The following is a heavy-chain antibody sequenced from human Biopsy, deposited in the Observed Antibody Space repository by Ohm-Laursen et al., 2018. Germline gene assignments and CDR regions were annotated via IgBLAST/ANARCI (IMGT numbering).Heavy chain of an antibody. CDR3: AIEGGTHSKPFDY. V-gene: IGHV1-8*01. D-gene: IGHD1-26*01. CDR1: GYTFISYD. Sequence: SVKVSCNASGYTFISYDIDWVRQATGQGLEWMGWMNPNSGKTGYAQKFQGRVTMTTNTSVNTAYMELSSLAFEDTAVYYCAIEGGTHSKPFDYWGQGSQVIVSS. J-gene: IGHJ4*02. CDR2: MNPNSGKT.